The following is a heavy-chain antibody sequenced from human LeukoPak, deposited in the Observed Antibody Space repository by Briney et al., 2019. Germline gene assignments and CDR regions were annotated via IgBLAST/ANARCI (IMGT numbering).Heavy chain of an antibody. CDR3: ARVRAVGFFAGLDF. V-gene: IGHV1-2*02. CDR1: GYTLTGYY. Sequence: ASVKVSCKASGYTLTGYYIYWVRQAPGQGLEWMGWVNPNNGDTHYAQKFQGRVTMTSDTSISTAYMELSRLRSDDTAVYYCARVRAVGFFAGLDFWGQGTLVTVSS. J-gene: IGHJ4*02. CDR2: VNPNNGDT. D-gene: IGHD6-13*01.